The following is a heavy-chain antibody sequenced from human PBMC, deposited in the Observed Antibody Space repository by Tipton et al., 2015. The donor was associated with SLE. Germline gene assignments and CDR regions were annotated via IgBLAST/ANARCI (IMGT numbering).Heavy chain of an antibody. V-gene: IGHV4-59*01. CDR1: GGSISSYY. J-gene: IGHJ6*03. D-gene: IGHD2-2*01. CDR2: IYYSGST. CDR3: ARERSSTPYYYYYMDV. Sequence: TLSLTCTVSGGSISSYYWSWIRQPPGKGLEWIGYIYYSGSTNYNPSLKSRVTISVDTSKSQFSLKLSSVTAADTAVYYCARERSSTPYYYYYMDVWGKGTTVTVSS.